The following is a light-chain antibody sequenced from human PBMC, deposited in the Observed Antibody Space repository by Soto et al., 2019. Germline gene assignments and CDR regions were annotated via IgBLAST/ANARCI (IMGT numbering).Light chain of an antibody. V-gene: IGKV3-20*01. CDR2: GAS. CDR1: QSVSSSY. J-gene: IGKJ4*01. CDR3: QQLNKYPST. Sequence: EIVLTQSPGTLSLSPGERATLSCRASQSVSSSYLAWYQQKPGQAPRLLIYGASSRATGIPDRFGGXGSGTDFTLTISSLQPEDFATYYCQQLNKYPSTFGGGTKVDIK.